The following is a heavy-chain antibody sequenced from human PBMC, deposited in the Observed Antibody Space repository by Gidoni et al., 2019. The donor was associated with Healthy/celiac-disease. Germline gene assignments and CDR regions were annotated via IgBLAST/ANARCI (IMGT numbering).Heavy chain of an antibody. J-gene: IGHJ5*02. V-gene: IGHV4-39*01. CDR3: ARSHYYGSGSHHGFDP. CDR1: GGSISSSSYY. D-gene: IGHD3-10*01. Sequence: QLQLQESGPGLVKPSETLSPTCTVSGGSISSSSYYWGWIRQPPGKGLEWIGSIYYSGSTYYNPSLKSRVTISVDTSKNQFSLKLSSVTAADTAVYYCARSHYYGSGSHHGFDPWGQGTLVTVSS. CDR2: IYYSGST.